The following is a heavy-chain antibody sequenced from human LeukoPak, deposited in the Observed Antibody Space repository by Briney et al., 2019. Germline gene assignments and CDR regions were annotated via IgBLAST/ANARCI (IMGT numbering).Heavy chain of an antibody. Sequence: PGGSLRLSCAASGFTFSSYGMHWVRQAPGKGLEWVAVIWYDGSSKYYADSVKGRFTISRDNSKNTLYLQMNSLRAEDTAVYYCARAGYSSVWGAFDIWGQGTMVTVSS. CDR1: GFTFSSYG. D-gene: IGHD6-19*01. CDR2: IWYDGSSK. V-gene: IGHV3-33*01. J-gene: IGHJ3*02. CDR3: ARAGYSSVWGAFDI.